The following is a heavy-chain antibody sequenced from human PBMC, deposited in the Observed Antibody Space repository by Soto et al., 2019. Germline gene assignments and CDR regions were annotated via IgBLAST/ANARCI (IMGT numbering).Heavy chain of an antibody. D-gene: IGHD1-26*01. CDR1: GFTISDYY. CDR3: ARGGGTDLKYFDS. J-gene: IGHJ4*02. V-gene: IGHV3-72*01. CDR2: TRNKVNSYTT. Sequence: EVQLVESGGGLVQPGGSLRLSCAAAGFTISDYYMDWVRQAPGMGLEWVARTRNKVNSYTTEYAAAVKGRFTISRDDSKNSGYLQMSSLKTEDTAVYYCARGGGTDLKYFDSWGQGTLVTVSS.